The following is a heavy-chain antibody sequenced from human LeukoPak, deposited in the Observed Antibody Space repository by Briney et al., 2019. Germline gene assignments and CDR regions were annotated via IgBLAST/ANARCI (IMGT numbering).Heavy chain of an antibody. V-gene: IGHV1-2*02. CDR2: INPYTGDT. J-gene: IGHJ4*02. CDR1: GYTFTGYY. Sequence: ASVKVSCKASGYTFTGYYMHWVRQARGQGFGWMGWINPYTGDTNYAQKFQGRVTMTRDTTISAAFMELTRLTSDDTAVYYCASYPSSSPPFDYWGQGTLVTVSS. D-gene: IGHD6-6*01. CDR3: ASYPSSSPPFDY.